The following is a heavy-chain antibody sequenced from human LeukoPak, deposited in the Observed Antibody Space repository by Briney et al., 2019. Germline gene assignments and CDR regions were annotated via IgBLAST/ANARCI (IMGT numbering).Heavy chain of an antibody. D-gene: IGHD3-10*01. V-gene: IGHV4-34*01. CDR1: GGSFSGYY. CDR2: INHSGST. J-gene: IGHJ4*02. Sequence: SETLSLTCAVYGGSFSGYYWSWIRQPPGKGLEWIGEINHSGSTNYNPSLKSRVTISVDTSKNQFSLKLSSVTAADTAVYHCARGLWFGEFPLDYWGQGTLVTVSS. CDR3: ARGLWFGEFPLDY.